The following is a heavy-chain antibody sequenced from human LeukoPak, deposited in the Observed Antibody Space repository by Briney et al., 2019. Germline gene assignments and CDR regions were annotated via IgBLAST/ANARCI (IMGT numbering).Heavy chain of an antibody. D-gene: IGHD2-2*01. J-gene: IGHJ6*04. CDR3: ARDVLPDAVNYYYYGMDV. Sequence: ASVKVSCKASGYTFTSYGISWVRQAPGQGLEWMGWISAYNGNTNYAQKLQGRVTMTTDTSTSTAYMELRSLRSDDTAVYYCARDVLPDAVNYYYYGMDVWGKGTTVTVSS. V-gene: IGHV1-18*04. CDR2: ISAYNGNT. CDR1: GYTFTSYG.